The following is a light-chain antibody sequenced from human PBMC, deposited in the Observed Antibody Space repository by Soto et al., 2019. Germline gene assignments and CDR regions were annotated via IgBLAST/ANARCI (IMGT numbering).Light chain of an antibody. V-gene: IGKV1-39*01. J-gene: IGKJ4*01. CDR3: QQSYSTPPVT. CDR2: GAS. CDR1: QNINNY. Sequence: DIQMTQSPSSLSASVRDRVTITCGASQNINNYVNWYQQKPGKAPKVLIYGASSLQSGVPSRFSGSGSGTDFTLTISSLQPEDFATYYCQQSYSTPPVTFGGGTKWIS.